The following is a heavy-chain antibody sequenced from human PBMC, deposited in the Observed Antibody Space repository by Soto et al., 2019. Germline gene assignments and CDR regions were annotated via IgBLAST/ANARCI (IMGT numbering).Heavy chain of an antibody. V-gene: IGHV1-2*02. D-gene: IGHD1-1*01. J-gene: IGHJ2*01. Sequence: QVQLEQSGAEVKKPGASVKVSCKASGYTFTGYYMHWVRQAPGQGPEWMGWITPKSGATNYAQKFQARVTMTRDTSINTVYMELSRLRSDDTAVYYCARRMATTHDWYFDLWGRGTLVTVSS. CDR1: GYTFTGYY. CDR2: ITPKSGAT. CDR3: ARRMATTHDWYFDL.